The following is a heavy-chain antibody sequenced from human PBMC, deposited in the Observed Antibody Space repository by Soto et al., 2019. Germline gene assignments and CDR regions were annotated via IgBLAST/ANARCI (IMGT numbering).Heavy chain of an antibody. V-gene: IGHV3-53*01. Sequence: PGGSLRLSCAASGFTVSSNYMSWVRQAPGKGLEWVSVIYSGGSIYYADSLRGRFTISRDNSKNTLYLKLTSLRAADTAVYYCARDPPATRHGMDVWGQGTTVPV. CDR2: IYSGGSI. CDR1: GFTVSSNY. CDR3: ARDPPATRHGMDV. J-gene: IGHJ6*02.